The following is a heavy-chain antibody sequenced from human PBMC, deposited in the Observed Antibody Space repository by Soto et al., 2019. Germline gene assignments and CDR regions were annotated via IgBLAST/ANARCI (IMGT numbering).Heavy chain of an antibody. J-gene: IGHJ4*02. Sequence: QPGGSLRLSCAASGFTFSSYGMHWVRQAPGKGLEWVAVISYDGSNKYYADSVKGRFTISRDNSKNTLYLQMNSLRAEDTAVYYCAKGSFDYFDYWGQGTLVTVSS. CDR1: GFTFSSYG. D-gene: IGHD3-16*01. CDR3: AKGSFDYFDY. V-gene: IGHV3-30*18. CDR2: ISYDGSNK.